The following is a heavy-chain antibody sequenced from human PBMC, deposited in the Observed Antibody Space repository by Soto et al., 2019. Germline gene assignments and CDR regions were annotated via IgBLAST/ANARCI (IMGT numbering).Heavy chain of an antibody. Sequence: GESLKISCQGSGYSFASYWIGWVRQMPGKDLEWMGIIYPGDSDTRYSPSFQGQVTISADKSLRTAYLRWTSLKASDTALYYCARTRSFTLGFYYDGMDVWGQGTTVTV. D-gene: IGHD6-6*01. CDR1: GYSFASYW. CDR3: ARTRSFTLGFYYDGMDV. CDR2: IYPGDSDT. J-gene: IGHJ6*02. V-gene: IGHV5-51*01.